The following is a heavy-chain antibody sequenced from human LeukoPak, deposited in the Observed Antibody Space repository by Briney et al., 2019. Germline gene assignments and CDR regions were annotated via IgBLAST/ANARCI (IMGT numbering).Heavy chain of an antibody. CDR2: IWYDGSNK. CDR1: GFTFSNYG. V-gene: IGHV3-30*19. J-gene: IGHJ4*02. Sequence: PGGSLRLSCAASGFTFSNYGMHWVRQAPGKGLEWVAVIWYDGSNKYYADSVQGRFTGSRDNSKNTVYLQMNSLRADDTAVYYCARGPLHGAFDYWGQGTLVTVSS. CDR3: ARGPLHGAFDY. D-gene: IGHD4-17*01.